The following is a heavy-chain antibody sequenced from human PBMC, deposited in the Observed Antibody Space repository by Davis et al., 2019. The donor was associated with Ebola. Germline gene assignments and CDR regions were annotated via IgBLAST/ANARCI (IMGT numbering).Heavy chain of an antibody. J-gene: IGHJ4*02. CDR1: GFTVSSNY. CDR3: ARAEGVVAANDY. CDR2: IYSGGST. D-gene: IGHD2-15*01. Sequence: GESLKISCAASGFTVSSNYMSWVRQAPGKGLEWVSVIYSGGSTYYADSVKGRFTISRDNSKNTLYLQMNSLRAEDTAVYYCARAEGVVAANDYWGQGTLVTVSS. V-gene: IGHV3-53*01.